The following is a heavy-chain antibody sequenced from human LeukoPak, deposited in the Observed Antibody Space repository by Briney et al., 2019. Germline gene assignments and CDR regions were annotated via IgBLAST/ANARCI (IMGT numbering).Heavy chain of an antibody. J-gene: IGHJ6*02. V-gene: IGHV3-48*03. CDR2: ISSSGSTM. Sequence: GGSLRLSCGASGFIFSSYEMNWVRQAPGKGLEWVSYISSSGSTMYYADSVKGRFTISRDNAKNSLYLQMNSLRAEDTAVYYCARDPVVVPAAMTYYYYGMDVWGQGTTVTVSS. CDR1: GFIFSSYE. D-gene: IGHD2-2*01. CDR3: ARDPVVVPAAMTYYYYGMDV.